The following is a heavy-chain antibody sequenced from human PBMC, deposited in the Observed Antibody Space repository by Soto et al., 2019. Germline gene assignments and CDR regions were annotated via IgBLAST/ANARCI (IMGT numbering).Heavy chain of an antibody. CDR2: IYWDDDK. CDR1: GFSLSTSGVG. J-gene: IGHJ5*02. CDR3: AHSQRLTLSWVSSRGSGENWFDP. D-gene: IGHD6-19*01. V-gene: IGHV2-5*02. Sequence: QITLKESGPTLVKPTQTLTLTCTFSGFSLSTSGVGVGWIRQPPGKALEWLALIYWDDDKRYSPSLKSRLTITKDASKIQVVLTLTNMDPVDTATYCCAHSQRLTLSWVSSRGSGENWFDPWGQGTLVTVSS.